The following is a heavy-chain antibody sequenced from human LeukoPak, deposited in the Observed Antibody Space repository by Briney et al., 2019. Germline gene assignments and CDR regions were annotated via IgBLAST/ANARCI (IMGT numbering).Heavy chain of an antibody. CDR2: IWYDGSNK. J-gene: IGHJ3*02. Sequence: GGSLRLSCAASGVSFSSYAMNWVRQAPGKGLEWVAVIWYDGSNKYYADSVKGRFTISRDNSKNTLYLQMNSLRAEDTAVYYCARDRGMTTVTTNAFDIWGQGTMVTVSS. CDR1: GVSFSSYA. V-gene: IGHV3-33*08. CDR3: ARDRGMTTVTTNAFDI. D-gene: IGHD4-17*01.